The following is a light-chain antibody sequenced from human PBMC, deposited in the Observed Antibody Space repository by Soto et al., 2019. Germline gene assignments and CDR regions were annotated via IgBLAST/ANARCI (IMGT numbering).Light chain of an antibody. CDR3: QQFGCSIPHT. Sequence: ELVLPQSPGTLSLSPGERATISCRASQVIGSRYLAWYHQKSGQAPRLLIYGASSRATGIPARFSGSGSGTDFTLTISRLEPEDFGVYYYQQFGCSIPHTFGQGTKLESK. J-gene: IGKJ2*01. CDR1: QVIGSRY. V-gene: IGKV3-20*01. CDR2: GAS.